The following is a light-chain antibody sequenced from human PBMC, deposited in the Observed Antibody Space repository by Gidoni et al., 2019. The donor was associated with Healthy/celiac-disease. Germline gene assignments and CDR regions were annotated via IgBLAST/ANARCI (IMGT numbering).Light chain of an antibody. CDR2: DAS. V-gene: IGKV3-11*01. J-gene: IGKJ2*01. CDR1: QSVSSY. CDR3: QQRSNWPPYT. Sequence: ESVLTQSPATLSLSPGERATLSCRASQSVSSYLAWYQQKPGQAPRLLIYDASNRATGIPARFSGSGSGTDFTLTVSSLEPEDFAVYYCQQRSNWPPYTFXXXTKLEIK.